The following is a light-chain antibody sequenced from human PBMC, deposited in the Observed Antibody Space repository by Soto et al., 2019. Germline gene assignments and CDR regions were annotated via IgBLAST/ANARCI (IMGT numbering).Light chain of an antibody. CDR3: SSYTSTHSYV. J-gene: IGLJ1*01. CDR2: DVS. CDR1: SSDVGAYNY. Sequence: QSALTQPASVSGSPGQSITISCTGTSSDVGAYNYVSWYQHHPGKAPKLMIYDVSSRPSGVSDRFSGSKSGNTASLTISGLQSEDEAEYYCSSYTSTHSYVFGTGTKVTVL. V-gene: IGLV2-14*03.